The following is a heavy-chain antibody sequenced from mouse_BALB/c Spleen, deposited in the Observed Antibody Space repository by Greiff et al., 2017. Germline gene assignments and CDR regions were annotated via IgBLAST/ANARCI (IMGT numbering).Heavy chain of an antibody. D-gene: IGHD1-1*01. CDR2: IYPGNSDT. J-gene: IGHJ4*01. Sequence: EVQLQQSGTVLARPGASVKMSCKASGYTFTSYWMHWVKQRPGQGLEWIGAIYPGNSDTSYNQKFKGKAKLTAVTSTRTAYMELSSLTNEDSAVYYCTRWGYGSSYDYAMDYWGQGTSVTVSS. CDR1: GYTFTSYW. CDR3: TRWGYGSSYDYAMDY. V-gene: IGHV1-5*01.